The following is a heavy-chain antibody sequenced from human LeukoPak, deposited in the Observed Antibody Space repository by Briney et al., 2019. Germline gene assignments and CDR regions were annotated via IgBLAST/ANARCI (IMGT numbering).Heavy chain of an antibody. CDR1: GGSISSSSYY. CDR3: ALGEPVSPCYYYYMDV. V-gene: IGHV4-39*07. D-gene: IGHD3-16*01. Sequence: SETLSLTCTVSGGSISSSSYYWGWIRQPPGKGLEWIGSIYYSGSTYYNPSLKSRVTISVDTSKNQFSLKLSSVTAADTAVYYCALGEPVSPCYYYYMDVWGKGTTVTVSS. CDR2: IYYSGST. J-gene: IGHJ6*03.